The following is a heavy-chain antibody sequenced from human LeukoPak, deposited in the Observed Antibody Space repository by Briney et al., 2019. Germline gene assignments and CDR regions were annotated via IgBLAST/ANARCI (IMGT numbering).Heavy chain of an antibody. CDR2: IIPIFGTA. D-gene: IGHD6-13*01. Sequence: ASVKLSCEASGRTFSSYAISWVRQAPGQGLEWMGGIIPIFGTANYAQKFQGRFTITADKSTSTAYMELSSLRSEDTAVYYCAMGYSSSWYFSYYYYYMDVWGKGTTVTVSS. CDR3: AMGYSSSWYFSYYYYYMDV. CDR1: GRTFSSYA. V-gene: IGHV1-69*06. J-gene: IGHJ6*03.